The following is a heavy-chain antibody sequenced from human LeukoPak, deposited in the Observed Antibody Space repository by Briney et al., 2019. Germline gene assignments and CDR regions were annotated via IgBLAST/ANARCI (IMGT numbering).Heavy chain of an antibody. CDR2: IFYIGST. Sequence: SETLSLTCTVSGGSISSYYWSWIRQPPGKGLEWIGYIFYIGSTKYNPSLKSRVTISVDTSKNQFSLKVSSVTAADTAVYYCARNARHNWFDPWGQGTLVTVSS. V-gene: IGHV4-59*01. CDR1: GGSISSYY. J-gene: IGHJ5*02. CDR3: ARNARHNWFDP.